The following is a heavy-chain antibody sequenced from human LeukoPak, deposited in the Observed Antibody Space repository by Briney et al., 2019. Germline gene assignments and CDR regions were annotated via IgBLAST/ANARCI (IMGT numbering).Heavy chain of an antibody. J-gene: IGHJ4*02. D-gene: IGHD7-27*01. Sequence: PGGSLRLSCAASGFTFSIYAMSWVRQAPGKGLEWVGRIKSKTDGATIEYAAPVKGRFTISRDDSKNMVYLQMNSLKTEDTAVYYCATDGPSPWGLRYFDFWGQGTLVTVSS. V-gene: IGHV3-15*01. CDR3: ATDGPSPWGLRYFDF. CDR1: GFTFSIYA. CDR2: IKSKTDGATI.